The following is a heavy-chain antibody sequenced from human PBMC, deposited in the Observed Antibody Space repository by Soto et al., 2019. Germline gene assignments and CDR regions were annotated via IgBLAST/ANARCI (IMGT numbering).Heavy chain of an antibody. CDR1: GFTLSSYA. V-gene: IGHV3-30-3*01. Sequence: GGSLRLSCAASGFTLSSYAMHWVRQAPGKGLEWVAVISYDGSNKYYADSVKGRFTISRDNSKNTLYLQMNSLRAEDTAVYYCARATSGWYKDAFDIWGQGTMVTVSS. CDR2: ISYDGSNK. J-gene: IGHJ3*02. D-gene: IGHD6-19*01. CDR3: ARATSGWYKDAFDI.